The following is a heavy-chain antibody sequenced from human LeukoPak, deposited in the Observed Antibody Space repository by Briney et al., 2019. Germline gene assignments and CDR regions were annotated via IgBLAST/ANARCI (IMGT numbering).Heavy chain of an antibody. D-gene: IGHD5-24*01. Sequence: GGSLRLSCVACGFPFSSYWMTWVCQAPGKGLEWVANIKQDGSKKSYVDSVKGRFTISRDNAKNSLYLQMNSLRAEDTAIYYCTRVGYIDEGIDYWGQGTLVTVSS. V-gene: IGHV3-7*04. CDR3: TRVGYIDEGIDY. J-gene: IGHJ4*02. CDR1: GFPFSSYW. CDR2: IKQDGSKK.